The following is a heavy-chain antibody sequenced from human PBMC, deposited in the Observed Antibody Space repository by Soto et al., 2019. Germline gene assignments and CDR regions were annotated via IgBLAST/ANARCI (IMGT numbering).Heavy chain of an antibody. D-gene: IGHD6-6*01. V-gene: IGHV3-64D*06. J-gene: IGHJ4*02. CDR3: VTWGGIEARNLNH. CDR2: INYNGGTT. Sequence: GGSLRLSCSASGFPFSNHAMHWVRQAPGKGLEYVSAINYNGGTTYYVDSVKGRFTISRDNSKNTLYLQMSSLKVEDTAMYHCVTWGGIEARNLNHWGQGTLVTVSS. CDR1: GFPFSNHA.